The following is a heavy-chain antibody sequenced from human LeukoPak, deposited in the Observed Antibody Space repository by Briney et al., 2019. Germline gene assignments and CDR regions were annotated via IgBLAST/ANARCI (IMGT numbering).Heavy chain of an antibody. Sequence: PSETLSLTCTVSGGSISSGGYYWSWIRQHPGTGLEWIGYIYYSGSTYYNPSLKSRVTISVDTSKNQFSLKLSSVTAADTAVYYCARGIERGPDYWGQGTLVTVSS. D-gene: IGHD5-24*01. CDR2: IYYSGST. V-gene: IGHV4-31*03. CDR3: ARGIERGPDY. CDR1: GGSISSGGYY. J-gene: IGHJ4*02.